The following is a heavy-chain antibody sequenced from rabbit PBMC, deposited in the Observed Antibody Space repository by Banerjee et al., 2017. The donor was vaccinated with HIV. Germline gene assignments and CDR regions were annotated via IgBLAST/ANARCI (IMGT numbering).Heavy chain of an antibody. D-gene: IGHD1-1*01. CDR2: IDPVFRST. CDR1: GFDFSSYG. V-gene: IGHV1S47*01. CDR3: ARRAGSSGYIFNL. J-gene: IGHJ4*01. Sequence: QEQLVESGGGLVQPGGSLKLSCKASGFDFSSYGMSWVRQAPGKGLEWIGYIDPVFRSTYYASWVNGRFTISSHNAQNTLYLQLNSLTAADTATYFCARRAGSSGYIFNLWGPGTLVTVS.